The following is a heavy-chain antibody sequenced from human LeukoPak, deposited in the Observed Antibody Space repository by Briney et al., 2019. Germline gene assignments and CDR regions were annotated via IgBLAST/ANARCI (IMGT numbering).Heavy chain of an antibody. Sequence: SETLSLTCTVSGGSNYSYYWSWMRQPPGKGLEWIGYIYYSGSTNYNPSLKSRVTISVDTSKNQFSLKLSSVTAADTAVYYCARSLEYYDSSGYYPTTEFFQHWGQGTLVTVSS. J-gene: IGHJ1*01. V-gene: IGHV4-59*08. CDR3: ARSLEYYDSSGYYPTTEFFQH. CDR2: IYYSGST. CDR1: GGSNYSYY. D-gene: IGHD3-22*01.